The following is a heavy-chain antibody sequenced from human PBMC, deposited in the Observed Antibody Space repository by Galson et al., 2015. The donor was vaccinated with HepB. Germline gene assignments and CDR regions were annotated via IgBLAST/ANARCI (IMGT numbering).Heavy chain of an antibody. D-gene: IGHD2-2*01. CDR3: ARDRAPAANDAFDI. CDR1: GFTFSDYY. Sequence: SLRLSCAASGFTFSDYYMSWIRQAPGKGLEWVSYISSSSYTNYADSVKGRFTISRDNAKNSLYLQMNSLRAEDTAVYYCARDRAPAANDAFDIWGQGTMVTVSS. CDR2: ISSSSYT. J-gene: IGHJ3*02. V-gene: IGHV3-11*06.